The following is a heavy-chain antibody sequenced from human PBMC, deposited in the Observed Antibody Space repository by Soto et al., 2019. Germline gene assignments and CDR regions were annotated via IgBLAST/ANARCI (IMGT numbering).Heavy chain of an antibody. CDR2: INPNSGGT. J-gene: IGHJ6*03. D-gene: IGHD3-10*01. Sequence: GASVKVSCKASGYTFAGYYMQWVRQAPGQGLEWMGWINPNSGGTNYAQKFQGWVTMTRDTSISTAYMELSRLGSDDTAVYYCARDYYGSGSYARPPYYYYYYMDVWGKGTPVTVSS. V-gene: IGHV1-2*04. CDR3: ARDYYGSGSYARPPYYYYYYMDV. CDR1: GYTFAGYY.